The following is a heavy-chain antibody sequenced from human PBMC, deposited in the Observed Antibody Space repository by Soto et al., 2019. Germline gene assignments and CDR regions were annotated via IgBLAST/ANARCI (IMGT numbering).Heavy chain of an antibody. CDR1: GGSISSGGYY. CDR2: LYYSGST. J-gene: IGHJ6*02. CDR3: ASGTEVSPSWDV. D-gene: IGHD1-26*01. Sequence: QVQLQESGPGLVKPSQTLSLTCTVSGGSISSGGYYWSWIRQHPGKGLEWIGYLYYSGSTYYNPSLKSRITISVDTSKNQFSLKLSSVTAADTAVYYCASGTEVSPSWDVWGQGTTVTVSS. V-gene: IGHV4-31*03.